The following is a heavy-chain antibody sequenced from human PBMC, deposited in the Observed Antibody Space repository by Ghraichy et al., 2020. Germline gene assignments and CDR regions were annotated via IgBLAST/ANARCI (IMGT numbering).Heavy chain of an antibody. CDR3: AAPLLVGVTMIVGEAFDI. CDR2: ISSSSSTI. CDR1: GFTFSSYS. Sequence: GESLNISCAASGFTFSSYSMNWVRQAPGKGLEWVSYISSSSSTIYYADSVKGRFTISRDNAKNSLYLQMNSLRDEDTAVYYCAAPLLVGVTMIVGEAFDIWGQ. D-gene: IGHD3-22*01. V-gene: IGHV3-48*02. J-gene: IGHJ3*02.